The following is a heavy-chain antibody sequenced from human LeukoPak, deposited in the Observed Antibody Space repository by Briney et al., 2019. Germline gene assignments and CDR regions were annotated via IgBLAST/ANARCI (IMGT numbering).Heavy chain of an antibody. CDR3: TRDHGLDV. Sequence: GGSLRLSCAASGFTFSSYWMNWARQAPGKGLEWVASINHNGNVNYYVDSVKGRCTISRDNAKNMLYLEMNSLRVEDTAVYFCTRDHGLDVWGQGTTVTVSS. CDR1: GFTFSSYW. J-gene: IGHJ6*02. V-gene: IGHV3-7*01. CDR2: INHNGNVN.